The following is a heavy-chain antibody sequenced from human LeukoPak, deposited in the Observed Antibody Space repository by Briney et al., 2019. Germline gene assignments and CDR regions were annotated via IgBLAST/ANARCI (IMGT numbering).Heavy chain of an antibody. D-gene: IGHD2-15*01. CDR3: ARVPRLGYCSGGSCYGLGRYYYYYYMDV. CDR2: IYYSGST. V-gene: IGHV4-59*01. J-gene: IGHJ6*03. CDR1: GGSISSYY. Sequence: SETLSLTCTVSGGSISSYYWSWIRQPPGKGLEWIGYIYYSGSTNYNPSLKSRVTISVDTSKNQFSLKLSSVTAADTAVYYCARVPRLGYCSGGSCYGLGRYYYYYYMDVWGKGTTATVSS.